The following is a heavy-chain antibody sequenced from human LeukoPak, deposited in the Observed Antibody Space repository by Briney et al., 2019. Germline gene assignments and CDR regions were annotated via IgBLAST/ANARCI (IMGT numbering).Heavy chain of an antibody. D-gene: IGHD6-19*01. CDR2: INPNSGGT. J-gene: IGHJ5*02. Sequence: ASVKVSCKASGYTFTGYYMHWVRQAPGQGLEWMGWINPNSGGTNYAQKFQGRVTMTRDTSISTAYMELSRLRSDDTAVYYCARDGSSGWYSWFDPWGQGTLVTVSS. CDR1: GYTFTGYY. V-gene: IGHV1-2*02. CDR3: ARDGSSGWYSWFDP.